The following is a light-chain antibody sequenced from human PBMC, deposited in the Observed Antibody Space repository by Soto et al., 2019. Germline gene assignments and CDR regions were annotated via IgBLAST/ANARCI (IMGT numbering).Light chain of an antibody. CDR2: DVS. CDR1: SSDVGGYNY. J-gene: IGLJ1*01. Sequence: QSALTQPASVSGSPGQSITISCTGTSSDVGGYNYVSWYQQHPGKAPKLMIYDVSSRPSGVSYRFSGSKSGNTASLTISGLQAEDEADYYCSSYTSSNTRYVFGTGDQGHRP. CDR3: SSYTSSNTRYV. V-gene: IGLV2-14*03.